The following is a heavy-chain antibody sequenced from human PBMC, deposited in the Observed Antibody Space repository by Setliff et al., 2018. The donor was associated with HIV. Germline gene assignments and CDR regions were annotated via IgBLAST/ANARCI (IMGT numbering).Heavy chain of an antibody. CDR3: ARGPINYYDRVYFDY. D-gene: IGHD3-22*01. J-gene: IGHJ4*02. V-gene: IGHV5-51*01. CDR1: GYTFTKYW. Sequence: GESLKISRKGSGYTFTKYWIAWVRQMPGKGLEWMGIIYPGVSHTRYSPSFQGQVTISDDTSISTAYLQWSSLKASDSATYYCARGPINYYDRVYFDYWGQGARVTVSS. CDR2: IYPGVSHT.